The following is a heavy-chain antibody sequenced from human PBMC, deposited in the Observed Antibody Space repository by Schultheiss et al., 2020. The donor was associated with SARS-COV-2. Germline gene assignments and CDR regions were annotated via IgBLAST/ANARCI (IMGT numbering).Heavy chain of an antibody. CDR3: ARVYDSSGYYALHYGMDV. CDR2: ISYDGSNK. CDR1: GFTFSSYG. D-gene: IGHD3-22*01. J-gene: IGHJ6*02. V-gene: IGHV3-30*03. Sequence: GESLKISCAASGFTFSSYGMHWVRQAPGKGLEWVAVISYDGSNKYYADSVKGRFTISRDNSKNTLYLQMNSLRAEDTAVYYCARVYDSSGYYALHYGMDVWGQGTTVTVSS.